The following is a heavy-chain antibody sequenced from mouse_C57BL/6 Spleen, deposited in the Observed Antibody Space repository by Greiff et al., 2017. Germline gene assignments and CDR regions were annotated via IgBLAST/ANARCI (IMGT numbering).Heavy chain of an antibody. CDR3: AKRTNWDYMDY. V-gene: IGHV2-4*01. CDR1: GFSLTSYG. J-gene: IGHJ4*01. D-gene: IGHD4-1*01. CDR2: IWSGGST. Sequence: VKLVESGPGLVQPSQSLSITCTVSGFSLTSYGVHWVRQPPGKGLEWLGVIWSGGSTDYNAAFISRLSISKDNSKSQVFFKMNSLQADDTAIYYCAKRTNWDYMDYWGQGTSVTVSS.